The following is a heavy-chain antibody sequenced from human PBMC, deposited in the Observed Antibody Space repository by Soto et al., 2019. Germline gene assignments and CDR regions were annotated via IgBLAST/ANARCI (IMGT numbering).Heavy chain of an antibody. V-gene: IGHV1-18*01. CDR1: GYTFTSYG. Sequence: QDQLVQSGGEVKQPGASVKVSCKTSGYTFTSYGISWVRQAPGQGLEWMGWISGYNGDTKYVQKFQGRVTLTTDTSTNTAYMEVRSLRSDDTAVYYCARDWVGDLAYWGQGTLVTVSS. CDR3: ARDWVGDLAY. D-gene: IGHD4-17*01. J-gene: IGHJ4*02. CDR2: ISGYNGDT.